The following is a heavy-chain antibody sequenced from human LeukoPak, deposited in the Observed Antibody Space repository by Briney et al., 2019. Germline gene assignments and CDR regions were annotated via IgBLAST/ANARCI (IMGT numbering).Heavy chain of an antibody. CDR3: ARYAYYYYYMDV. CDR2: INPSSGGT. J-gene: IGHJ6*03. V-gene: IGHV1-2*02. Sequence: WASVKVSCKASGYTFTDYYIHWVRQAPGQGLEWMGWINPSSGGTAYAQKFQGRVTMTTDTSTSTAYMELRSLRSDDTAVYYCARYAYYYYYMDVWGKGTTVTISS. CDR1: GYTFTDYY.